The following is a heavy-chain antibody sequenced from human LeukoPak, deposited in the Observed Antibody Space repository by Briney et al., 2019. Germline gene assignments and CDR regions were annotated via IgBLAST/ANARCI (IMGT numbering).Heavy chain of an antibody. J-gene: IGHJ4*02. Sequence: ASVKVSCKASGYTFTGYYMHWVRQAPGQGLEWMGWINPNSGGTNYAQRFQGRVTMTRDTSISTAYMELSRLRSDGTAVYYCARVLITMVRGAPLVGYWGQGTLVTVSS. D-gene: IGHD3-10*01. CDR3: ARVLITMVRGAPLVGY. CDR1: GYTFTGYY. CDR2: INPNSGGT. V-gene: IGHV1-2*02.